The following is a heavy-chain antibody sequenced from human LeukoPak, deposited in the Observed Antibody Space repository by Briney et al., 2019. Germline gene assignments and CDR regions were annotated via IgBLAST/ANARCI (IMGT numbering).Heavy chain of an antibody. CDR2: IYYRGNT. Sequence: PSQTLSLTCTVSGTSIAYGGYYWTWIRQHPGQGLEWIGYIYYRGNTDYNPSLESRVVISVDTSNNQFSLRLTSVTAADTAVYFCARLFWSGDVYLDHWGQGTLVTVSS. CDR1: GTSIAYGGYY. J-gene: IGHJ4*02. D-gene: IGHD3-3*01. V-gene: IGHV4-31*03. CDR3: ARLFWSGDVYLDH.